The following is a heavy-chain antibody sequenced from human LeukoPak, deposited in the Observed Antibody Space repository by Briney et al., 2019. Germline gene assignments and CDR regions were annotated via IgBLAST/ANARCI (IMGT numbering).Heavy chain of an antibody. D-gene: IGHD6-19*01. V-gene: IGHV3-53*01. Sequence: GGSLRLSCAAPGFTVSNTFMSWVRQAPGKGLEWVAVIYSVGTTYYADSVKGRFTISRDNSKNTLYLQMNSLRAEDTAVYYCARGSGWLDRWGQGTLVTVSS. CDR3: ARGSGWLDR. CDR1: GFTVSNTF. CDR2: IYSVGTT. J-gene: IGHJ5*02.